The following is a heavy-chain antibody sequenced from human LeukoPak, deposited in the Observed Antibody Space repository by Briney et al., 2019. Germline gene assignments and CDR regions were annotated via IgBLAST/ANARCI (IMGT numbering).Heavy chain of an antibody. CDR2: INPSGGST. CDR3: ARDFGYYYGSGSAY. Sequence: ASVKVSCKASGYTFTSYYMHWVRQAPGQGLEWMGIINPSGGSTSYAQKLQGRVTMTTDTSTSTAYMELRSLRSDDTAVYYCARDFGYYYGSGSAYWGQGTLVTVSS. D-gene: IGHD3-10*01. CDR1: GYTFTSYY. V-gene: IGHV1-46*01. J-gene: IGHJ4*02.